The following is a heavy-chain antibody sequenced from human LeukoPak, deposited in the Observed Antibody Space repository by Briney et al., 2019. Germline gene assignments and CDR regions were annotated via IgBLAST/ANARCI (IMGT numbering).Heavy chain of an antibody. CDR2: IRFDESHR. D-gene: IGHD6-13*01. V-gene: IGHV3-33*01. Sequence: GGSLRLSCAASGFTSSSYGLHWVRQAPGKGLEWVAVIRFDESHRYYADSVKGRFTISRDNSKNTLFLQMNSLRAEDTALYYCARWDIPTADIDYWGQGTLVTVSS. CDR1: GFTSSSYG. J-gene: IGHJ4*02. CDR3: ARWDIPTADIDY.